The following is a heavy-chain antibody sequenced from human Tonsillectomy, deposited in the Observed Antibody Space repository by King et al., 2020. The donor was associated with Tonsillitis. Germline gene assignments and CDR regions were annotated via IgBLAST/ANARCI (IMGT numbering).Heavy chain of an antibody. CDR2: MYYSGTI. V-gene: IGHV4-39*01. CDR1: GGSISSSDQY. D-gene: IGHD1-26*01. J-gene: IGHJ4*02. CDR3: ARSVSGSFDY. Sequence: QLQESGPGVVKPSETLSLTCTVSGGSISSSDQYWAWIRQPPGKGLEWIGYMYYSGTIFYNPSRKSRITISGGTSENRFSLKLSSVTAADTAVYFCARSVSGSFDYWGQGALVTVSS.